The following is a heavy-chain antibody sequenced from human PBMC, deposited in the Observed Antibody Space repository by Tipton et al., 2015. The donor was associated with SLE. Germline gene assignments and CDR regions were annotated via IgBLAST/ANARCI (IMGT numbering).Heavy chain of an antibody. Sequence: GSLRLSCAASGFTFSDFYMSWIRQAPGKGLECISYISRSGSTIFYADSVKGRFTISRDNAKNSLYLQMNSLRVDDTAVYYCARDSGHSGYDPSPFDYWGQGTLVTVSS. CDR3: ARDSGHSGYDPSPFDY. CDR1: GFTFSDFY. CDR2: ISRSGSTI. J-gene: IGHJ4*02. D-gene: IGHD5-12*01. V-gene: IGHV3-11*04.